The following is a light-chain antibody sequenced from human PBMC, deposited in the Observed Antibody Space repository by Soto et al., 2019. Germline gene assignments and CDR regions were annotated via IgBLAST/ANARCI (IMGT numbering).Light chain of an antibody. V-gene: IGKV3-11*01. J-gene: IGKJ4*01. Sequence: EIVLTQSPATLSLSPGERATLSCRASQSVDSYLTWYQQKPGQAPRLLIYDVSKRATGIPVRFSGSGSGTDFTLTISSLEPEDVASYYCQQRRNWPLTFGGGTKVEIK. CDR1: QSVDSY. CDR3: QQRRNWPLT. CDR2: DVS.